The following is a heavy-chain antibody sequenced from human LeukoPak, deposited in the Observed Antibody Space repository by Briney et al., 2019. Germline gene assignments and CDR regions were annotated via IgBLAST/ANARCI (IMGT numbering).Heavy chain of an antibody. D-gene: IGHD1-1*01. CDR1: GFTFTPYA. CDR2: LSGSGAST. CDR3: AKNHCNTDSYSDY. J-gene: IGHJ4*02. Sequence: GGSLRLSCAASGFTFTPYAMSWVRQAPGKGLQWVSALSGSGASTYYADSVKGRFTISRDNSKNTVYLQMNSLRAEDTAVYYCAKNHCNTDSYSDYWGQGTLVTVSS. V-gene: IGHV3-23*01.